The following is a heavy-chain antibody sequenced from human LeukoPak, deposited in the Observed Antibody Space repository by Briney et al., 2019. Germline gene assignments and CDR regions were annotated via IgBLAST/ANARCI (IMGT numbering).Heavy chain of an antibody. Sequence: GGSLRLSCAASGFTFSSYAMSWVRQAPGKGLEWVSVISGSGGGTNYADSVKGRFTISRDNSKNTLYLQMNSLRAEDTAIYYCAKDLIVGATADVFDIWGQGTMVTVSS. CDR3: AKDLIVGATADVFDI. CDR1: GFTFSSYA. CDR2: ISGSGGGT. J-gene: IGHJ3*02. D-gene: IGHD1-26*01. V-gene: IGHV3-23*01.